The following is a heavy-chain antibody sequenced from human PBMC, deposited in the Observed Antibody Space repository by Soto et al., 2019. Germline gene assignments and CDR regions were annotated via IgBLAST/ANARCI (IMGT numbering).Heavy chain of an antibody. Sequence: ASVKVSCKASGYTFSSYDIHWVRQTTGQGLEWMGWMNPNNGNTGYAQKFQGRVTMTRDTSIRTAYMEVSSLRSEDTAVYFCARLNSYGSGRYGDDHYYYGMDIWGQGTTVTVSS. J-gene: IGHJ6*02. D-gene: IGHD3-10*01. CDR1: GYTFSSYD. CDR2: MNPNNGNT. CDR3: ARLNSYGSGRYGDDHYYYGMDI. V-gene: IGHV1-8*01.